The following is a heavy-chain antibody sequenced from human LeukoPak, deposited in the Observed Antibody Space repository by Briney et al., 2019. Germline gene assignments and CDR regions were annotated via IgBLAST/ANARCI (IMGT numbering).Heavy chain of an antibody. Sequence: EASVKVSCKASGYTFTSYYMHWVRQAPGQGLEWMGIINPSGGSTSYTQKFQGRVTMTRDTSTSTVHMELSSLRSEDTAVYYCAVVGATMNAFDIWGQGTMVTVSS. CDR1: GYTFTSYY. D-gene: IGHD1-26*01. CDR3: AVVGATMNAFDI. J-gene: IGHJ3*02. CDR2: INPSGGST. V-gene: IGHV1-46*01.